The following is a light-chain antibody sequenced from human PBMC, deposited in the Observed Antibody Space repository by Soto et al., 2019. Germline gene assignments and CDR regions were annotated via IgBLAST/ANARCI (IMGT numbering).Light chain of an antibody. Sequence: DIQLTQSPSFLSASVGDTVTITCRASQGMSTYFAWYQQKPGKDPKLLIRSASTLQSGVPPRFSGGGSGTEFTLTISTLQPDDSGIYYCQQLNGYQLAFGGGTNVEIK. CDR2: SAS. CDR3: QQLNGYQLA. V-gene: IGKV1-9*01. J-gene: IGKJ4*01. CDR1: QGMSTY.